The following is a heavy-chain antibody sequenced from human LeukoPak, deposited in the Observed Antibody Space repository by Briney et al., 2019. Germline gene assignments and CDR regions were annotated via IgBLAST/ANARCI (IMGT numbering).Heavy chain of an antibody. D-gene: IGHD6-13*01. Sequence: GGSLRLSCVGCGFTFSGYWMNWVRQAPGRGLEWVAKIEEDGSAKYYMDSVKGRFSIYRDNAKNSLYLQMYSLRAEDTAMYYCARAGQLNYWGQGTLVTVSS. J-gene: IGHJ4*02. V-gene: IGHV3-7*05. CDR2: IEEDGSAK. CDR3: ARAGQLNY. CDR1: GFTFSGYW.